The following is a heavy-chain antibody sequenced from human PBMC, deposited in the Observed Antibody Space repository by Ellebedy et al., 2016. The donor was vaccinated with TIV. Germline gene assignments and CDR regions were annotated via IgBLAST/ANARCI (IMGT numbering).Heavy chain of an antibody. Sequence: GGSLRLXXEASGFNFRSFWMSWVRQAPGKGLEWVANINKDESEKYYGDSVRGRFTIFRDNAKNSLYLEMNSLRGEDTGVYYCARTGSDWDTYYYYYDLDAWGQGTTVTVSS. CDR2: INKDESEK. J-gene: IGHJ6*02. V-gene: IGHV3-7*01. CDR1: GFNFRSFW. D-gene: IGHD1/OR15-1a*01. CDR3: ARTGSDWDTYYYYYDLDA.